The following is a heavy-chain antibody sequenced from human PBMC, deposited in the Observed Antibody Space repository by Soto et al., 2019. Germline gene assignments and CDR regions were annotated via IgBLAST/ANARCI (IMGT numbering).Heavy chain of an antibody. J-gene: IGHJ5*02. D-gene: IGHD1-1*01. V-gene: IGHV3-7*03. CDR1: GFTFSSYW. Sequence: PGGSLRLSCAASGFTFSSYWMSWVRQAPGKGLEWVANIKQDGSEKYYVDSVKGRFTISRDNAKNSLYLQMNSLRAEDTAVYYCARDRLGPPAGQLVEPIGWFDPWGQGTLVTVSS. CDR2: IKQDGSEK. CDR3: ARDRLGPPAGQLVEPIGWFDP.